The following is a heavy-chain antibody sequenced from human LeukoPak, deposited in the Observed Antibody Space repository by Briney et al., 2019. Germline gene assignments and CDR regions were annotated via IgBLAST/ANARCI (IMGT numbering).Heavy chain of an antibody. V-gene: IGHV4-34*01. Sequence: SETLSLTCAVYGGSFSGYYWSRIRQPPGKGLEWIGEINHSGSTNYNPSLKSRVTISVDTSKNQFSLKLSSVTAADTAVYYCARGLDESIVGATLGYWGQGTLVTVSS. J-gene: IGHJ4*02. CDR3: ARGLDESIVGATLGY. D-gene: IGHD1-26*01. CDR2: INHSGST. CDR1: GGSFSGYY.